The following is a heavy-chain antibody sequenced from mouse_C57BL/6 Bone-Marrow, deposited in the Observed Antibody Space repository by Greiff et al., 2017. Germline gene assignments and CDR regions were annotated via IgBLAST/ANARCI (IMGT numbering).Heavy chain of an antibody. CDR2: IYPGSGST. Sequence: QVQLQQPGAELVKPGASVKMSCKASGYTFTSYWITWVKQRPGQGLAWIGDIYPGSGSTNYNEKFKSKATLTVDTSSSTAYMQLSSLTSEDSAVYYCARDYGSSYPPYWYFDVWGTGTTVTVSS. CDR3: ARDYGSSYPPYWYFDV. V-gene: IGHV1-55*01. J-gene: IGHJ1*03. CDR1: GYTFTSYW. D-gene: IGHD1-1*01.